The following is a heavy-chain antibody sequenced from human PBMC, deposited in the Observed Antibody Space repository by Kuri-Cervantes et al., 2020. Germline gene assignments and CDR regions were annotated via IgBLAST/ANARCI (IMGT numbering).Heavy chain of an antibody. CDR2: IIPIFGTA. CDR1: GGTFSSYA. V-gene: IGHV1-69*13. Sequence: SVKVSCKASGGTFSSYAISWVRQAPGQGLEWMGGIIPIFGTANYAQKFQGRVTITADESTSTAYMELSSLRSEDTAVYYCARGRLNYYYGSGSRTLYYMDVWGKGTTVTVSS. D-gene: IGHD3-10*01. CDR3: ARGRLNYYYGSGSRTLYYMDV. J-gene: IGHJ6*03.